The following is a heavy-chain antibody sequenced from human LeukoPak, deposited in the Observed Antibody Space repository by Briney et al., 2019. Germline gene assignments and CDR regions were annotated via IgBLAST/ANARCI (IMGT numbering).Heavy chain of an antibody. CDR3: ATTVAGTSAFDI. Sequence: GRSLRLSCAASGFTFSSYAMHWVRQAPGKGLEWVAVMSYGGSNKYYADSVKGRFTISRDNSKNTLYLQMNSLRAEDTAVYYCATTVAGTSAFDIWGQGTMVTVSS. CDR2: MSYGGSNK. CDR1: GFTFSSYA. J-gene: IGHJ3*02. V-gene: IGHV3-30*04. D-gene: IGHD6-19*01.